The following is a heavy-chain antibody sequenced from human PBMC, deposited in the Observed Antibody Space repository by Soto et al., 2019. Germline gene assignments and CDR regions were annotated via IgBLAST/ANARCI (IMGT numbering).Heavy chain of an antibody. D-gene: IGHD3-10*01. J-gene: IGHJ4*02. CDR2: IYSSGST. Sequence: TLTLTCFVSAVSVTGGGGYYYSWFRPHPGKCLEWIGYIYSSGSTYYNPSLKSRVTISADPSTNQFSLKMTSVTVADTAVYYCAKDERLLWSGELLWGQGSLVTVPS. CDR3: AKDERLLWSGELL. V-gene: IGHV4-31*03. CDR1: AVSVTGGGGYY.